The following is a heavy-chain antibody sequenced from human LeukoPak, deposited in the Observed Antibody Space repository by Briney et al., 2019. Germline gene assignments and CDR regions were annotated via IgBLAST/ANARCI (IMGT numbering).Heavy chain of an antibody. CDR1: GGSISSSSYY. CDR2: IYYSGGT. V-gene: IGHV4-39*01. CDR3: ARRETKIQLWLGVGEYYFDY. J-gene: IGHJ4*02. D-gene: IGHD5-18*01. Sequence: SETLSLTCTVSGGSISSSSYYWGWIRQPPGKGLEWIGSIYYSGGTYYNPSLKSRVTISVDTSKNQFSLKLSSVTAADTAVYYCARRETKIQLWLGVGEYYFDYWGQGTLVTVSS.